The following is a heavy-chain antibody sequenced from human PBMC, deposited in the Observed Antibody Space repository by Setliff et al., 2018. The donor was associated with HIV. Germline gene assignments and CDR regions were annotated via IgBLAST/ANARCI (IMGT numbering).Heavy chain of an antibody. Sequence: PSETLSLTCTVSGGSIGGHYWSWIRQPPGKGLEWIGYIYYSGSTNYNPSLKSRVTISVDTSKNQFSLKLNSVTAADTAVYYCAREGWIQLWLMGGYFDYWGQGTL. CDR3: AREGWIQLWLMGGYFDY. CDR1: GGSIGGHY. CDR2: IYYSGST. V-gene: IGHV4-59*11. D-gene: IGHD5-18*01. J-gene: IGHJ4*02.